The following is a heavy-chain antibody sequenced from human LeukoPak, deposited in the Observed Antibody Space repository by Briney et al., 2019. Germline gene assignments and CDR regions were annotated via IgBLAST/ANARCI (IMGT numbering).Heavy chain of an antibody. CDR3: ASRALGPYYYDSSGYYSYFFDY. J-gene: IGHJ4*02. V-gene: IGHV4-39*01. CDR1: GGSISSSSYY. D-gene: IGHD3-22*01. CDR2: IYYSGST. Sequence: PSETLSLTYTVSGGSISSSSYYWGWIRQPPGKGLEWIGSIYYSGSTYYNPSLKSRVTISVDTSKNQFSLKLSSVTAADTAVYYCASRALGPYYYDSSGYYSYFFDYWGQGTLVTVSS.